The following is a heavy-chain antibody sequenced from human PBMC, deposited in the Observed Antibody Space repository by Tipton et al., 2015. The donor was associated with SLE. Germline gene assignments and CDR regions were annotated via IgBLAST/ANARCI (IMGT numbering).Heavy chain of an antibody. D-gene: IGHD4-17*01. Sequence: TLSLTCAVYGGSFSDYYWTWIRQPPGKGLQWIGEIHHSGSTNDNPSLKSRVTISVDTSKNQFSLKLNSVTAADTAVYYCARGLRTVTNYYYYSMDARGKGTTVTVSS. CDR1: GGSFSDYY. CDR2: IHHSGST. CDR3: ARGLRTVTNYYYYSMDA. V-gene: IGHV4-34*01. J-gene: IGHJ6*03.